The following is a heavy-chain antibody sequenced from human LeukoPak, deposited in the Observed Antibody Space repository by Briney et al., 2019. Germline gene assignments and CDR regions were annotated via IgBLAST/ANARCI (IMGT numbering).Heavy chain of an antibody. D-gene: IGHD4-23*01. J-gene: IGHJ4*02. CDR1: GFTFSSYT. V-gene: IGHV3-21*01. CDR3: ARDIYGGNWPNDY. CDR2: ISSSSSYI. Sequence: GGSLRLSCAASGFTFSSYTMNWVRQAPGKGLEWVSSISSSSSYIYYADSLKGRFTISRDNAKNSLYLQMNSLRAQDTAVYYCARDIYGGNWPNDYWGQGTLVTVSS.